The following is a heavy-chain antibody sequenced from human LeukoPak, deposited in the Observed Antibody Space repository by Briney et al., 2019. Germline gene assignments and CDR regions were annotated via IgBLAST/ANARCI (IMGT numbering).Heavy chain of an antibody. V-gene: IGHV5-10-1*01. Sequence: GESLKISCKGSGYIFTSYWITWVRQMPGEGLEWMGMIDPTDSYTNYGPSFQGHVTISTDKSISTAYLHWTSLKASDTAIYYCARRGRSSSNFDFWGQGTLVTVSS. CDR2: IDPTDSYT. CDR3: ARRGRSSSNFDF. J-gene: IGHJ4*02. D-gene: IGHD6-6*01. CDR1: GYIFTSYW.